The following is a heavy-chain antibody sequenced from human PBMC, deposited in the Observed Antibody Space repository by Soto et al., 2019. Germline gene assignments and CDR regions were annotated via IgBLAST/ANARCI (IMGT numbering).Heavy chain of an antibody. J-gene: IGHJ4*02. V-gene: IGHV1-69*13. CDR3: ARQASGVGSSNFDY. Sequence: ASVKVSCKASGGTFSSYAISWVRQAPGQGLEWMGGIIPIFGTANYAQKFQGRVTITADESTSTAYMELSSLRSEDTPVYYCARQASGVGSSNFDYWGQGTLVTVSS. CDR2: IIPIFGTA. CDR1: GGTFSSYA. D-gene: IGHD3-10*01.